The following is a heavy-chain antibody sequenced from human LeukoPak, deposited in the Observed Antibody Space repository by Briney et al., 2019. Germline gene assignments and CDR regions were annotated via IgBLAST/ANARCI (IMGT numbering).Heavy chain of an antibody. V-gene: IGHV1-69*05. Sequence: SVKVSCKASGGTFSSYAISWVRQAPGQGLEWMGGIIPIFGTANYAQKFQGRVTITTDESTSTAYMELSSLRSEDTAVYYCARDGGSSTIFGVVIPYFDYWGLGTLVTVSS. J-gene: IGHJ4*02. CDR3: ARDGGSSTIFGVVIPYFDY. CDR1: GGTFSSYA. D-gene: IGHD3-3*01. CDR2: IIPIFGTA.